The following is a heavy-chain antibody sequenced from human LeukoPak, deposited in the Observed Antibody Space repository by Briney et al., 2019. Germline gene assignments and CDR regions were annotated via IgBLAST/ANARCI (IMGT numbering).Heavy chain of an antibody. CDR3: ARGVTMIVVVIHDWYFDL. J-gene: IGHJ2*01. CDR2: IYYTRST. CDR1: GGSISSSSYY. D-gene: IGHD3-22*01. Sequence: SETLSLTCTVSGGSISSSSYYWGWIRQPPGKGLEWIGSIYYTRSTYYNPSLKSRVTISVDTSKNQFSLKLTSVTAADTAVYYCARGVTMIVVVIHDWYFDLWGRGTLVTVSS. V-gene: IGHV4-39*01.